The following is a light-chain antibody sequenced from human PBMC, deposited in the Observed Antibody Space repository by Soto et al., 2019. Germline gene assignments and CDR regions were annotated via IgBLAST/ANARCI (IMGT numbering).Light chain of an antibody. CDR3: QQSYSTPRT. Sequence: DIQMTHSPSTLPASVCDRVTTTCRASQSISSYLNWYQQKPGKAPKLLIYAASSLQSGVPSRFSGSGYGTDFNLTISSLQTEDFATYYCQQSYSTPRTFGQGTKVDIK. CDR2: AAS. J-gene: IGKJ1*01. CDR1: QSISSY. V-gene: IGKV1-39*01.